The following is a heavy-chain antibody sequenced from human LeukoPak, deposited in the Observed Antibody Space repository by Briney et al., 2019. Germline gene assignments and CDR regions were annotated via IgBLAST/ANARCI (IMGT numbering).Heavy chain of an antibody. CDR2: ISSSGSST. V-gene: IGHV3-23*01. D-gene: IGHD5-24*01. Sequence: GGSLRLSCVASGITFSTYAMSWVRQAPGKGLEWVSVISSSGSSTYYADSVKGRFTISRDNAKNTLILQMNSLRAEDTAVYYCARDWVYKIDYWGRGTLVTVSS. CDR3: ARDWVYKIDY. J-gene: IGHJ4*02. CDR1: GITFSTYA.